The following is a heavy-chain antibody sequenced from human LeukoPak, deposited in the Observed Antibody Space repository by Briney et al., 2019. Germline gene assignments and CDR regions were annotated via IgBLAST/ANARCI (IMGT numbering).Heavy chain of an antibody. V-gene: IGHV3-30*18. CDR1: GFTFGSYG. D-gene: IGHD6-13*01. CDR3: AKDGGSDSSSSIEDI. CDR2: ISYDGSNK. Sequence: GGSLRLSCAASGFTFGSYGMHWVRQAPGKGLEWVAVISYDGSNKYYADSVKGRFTISRDNSKNTLYLQMNSLRAEDTAVYYCAKDGGSDSSSSIEDIWGQGTMVTVSS. J-gene: IGHJ3*02.